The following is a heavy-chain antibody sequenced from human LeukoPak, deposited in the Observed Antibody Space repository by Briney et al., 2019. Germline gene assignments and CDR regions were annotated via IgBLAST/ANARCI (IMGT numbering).Heavy chain of an antibody. J-gene: IGHJ6*02. CDR2: INVGNGNT. D-gene: IGHD3-10*01. Sequence: ASVRVSCKASGYTFTIYAMHWVRQAPGQRREWMGWINVGNGNTKYSQKFQGRVTITRDTSASTAYMELSSLRSEDTAVYYCARPMVRGGYYYYYGMDVWGQGTTVTVSS. CDR1: GYTFTIYA. CDR3: ARPMVRGGYYYYYGMDV. V-gene: IGHV1-3*01.